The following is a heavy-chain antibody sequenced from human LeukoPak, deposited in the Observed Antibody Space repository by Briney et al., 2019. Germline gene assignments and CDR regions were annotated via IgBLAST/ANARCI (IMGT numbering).Heavy chain of an antibody. D-gene: IGHD3-16*01. CDR1: GFTFSSYW. Sequence: GGSLRLSCAASGFTFSSYWTHWVRQAPGKGLVWVSRINSDGSSTSYADSVKGRFTISRDNAKNTLYLQMNSLRAEDTAVYYCAGFWGYYYGMDVWGQGTTVTVSS. CDR2: INSDGSST. J-gene: IGHJ6*02. V-gene: IGHV3-74*01. CDR3: AGFWGYYYGMDV.